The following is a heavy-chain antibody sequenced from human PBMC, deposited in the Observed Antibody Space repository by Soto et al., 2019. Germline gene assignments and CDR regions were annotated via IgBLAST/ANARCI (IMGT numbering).Heavy chain of an antibody. CDR1: GYTFIRYG. CDR2: ISPYNDYT. J-gene: IGHJ6*02. V-gene: IGHV1-18*01. Sequence: QVHLVQSAGEVKKPGASVKVSCKASGYTFIRYGITWVRQAPGQGLEWVGWISPYNDYTNYAQNLQGRVSMTTDTSTNPVYMELRGRIPDDTALYDCARGGYYDNVWGKLSHYGLDVWGQGTTVTVSS. D-gene: IGHD3-16*01. CDR3: ARGGYYDNVWGKLSHYGLDV.